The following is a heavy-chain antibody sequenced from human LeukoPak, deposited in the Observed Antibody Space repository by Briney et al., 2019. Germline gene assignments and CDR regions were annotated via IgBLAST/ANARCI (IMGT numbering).Heavy chain of an antibody. J-gene: IGHJ6*03. CDR1: GYTFTSYG. V-gene: IGHV1-18*01. CDR3: ASSGSPLGYYYYYMDV. D-gene: IGHD1-26*01. Sequence: ASVKVSCKASGYTFTSYGISWVRQAPGQGLEWMGWISAYNGNTNYAQKLQGRVTMTTDTSKSTAYMELRSLRSDDTAVYYCASSGSPLGYYYYYMDVWGKGTTVTVSS. CDR2: ISAYNGNT.